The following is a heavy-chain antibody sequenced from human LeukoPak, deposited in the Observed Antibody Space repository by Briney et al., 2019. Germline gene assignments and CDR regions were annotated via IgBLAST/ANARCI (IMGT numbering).Heavy chain of an antibody. Sequence: ASVKVSCKASGYTFTGYYMHWVRQAPGQGLEWMGWINPNSGGTNYAQKFQGRVTMTRDTSISTAYMELSRLTSDDTAVYFCASGGYCSTSTCYNDYWGQGTLVTVSS. CDR2: INPNSGGT. J-gene: IGHJ4*02. D-gene: IGHD2-2*02. V-gene: IGHV1-2*02. CDR1: GYTFTGYY. CDR3: ASGGYCSTSTCYNDY.